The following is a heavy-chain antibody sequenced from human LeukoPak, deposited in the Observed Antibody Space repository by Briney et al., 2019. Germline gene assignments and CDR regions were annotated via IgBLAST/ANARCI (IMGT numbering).Heavy chain of an antibody. D-gene: IGHD1-26*01. CDR3: ARGEYSGSTYYFGY. CDR1: GGSISSSNW. V-gene: IGHV4-4*02. Sequence: SGTLSLTCAVSGGSISSSNWCSWVRQPPGKGLEWIGEIYRSGSTNYNPSLKSRVTISVDKSKNQFSLKLSSVTAADTAVYYCARGEYSGSTYYFGYWGQGTLVTVSS. J-gene: IGHJ4*02. CDR2: IYRSGST.